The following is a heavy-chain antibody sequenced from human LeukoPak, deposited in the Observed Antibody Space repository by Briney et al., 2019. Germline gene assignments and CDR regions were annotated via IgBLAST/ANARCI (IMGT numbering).Heavy chain of an antibody. CDR3: ARVPAYGGNSDSFDY. V-gene: IGHV3-7*01. J-gene: IGHJ4*02. D-gene: IGHD4-23*01. Sequence: PGGSLRLSCAASGFTFSSYWMSWVRQAPGKGLEWVANIKQDGSEKYYVDSVKGRFTISRDNAKTSLYLQMNSLRAEDTAVYYCARVPAYGGNSDSFDYWGQGTLVTVSS. CDR1: GFTFSSYW. CDR2: IKQDGSEK.